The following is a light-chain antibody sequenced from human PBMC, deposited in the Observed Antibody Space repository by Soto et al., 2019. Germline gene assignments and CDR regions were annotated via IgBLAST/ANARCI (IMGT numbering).Light chain of an antibody. V-gene: IGKV3-20*01. CDR1: QSVGSNY. CDR2: GAS. Sequence: EIVVTQSPGTLSLSPGQKATLSCRASQSVGSNYLAWYQQKPGQAPRLLIYGASNRATGIPDRFSGSGSGTDFTLTIARLEPEDFAVYYCQQYGSSPRTFGQGTKVEIK. J-gene: IGKJ1*01. CDR3: QQYGSSPRT.